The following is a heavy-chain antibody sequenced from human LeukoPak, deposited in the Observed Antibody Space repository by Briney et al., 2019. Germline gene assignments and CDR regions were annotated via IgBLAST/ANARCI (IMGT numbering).Heavy chain of an antibody. CDR3: ARDPLEGSWYFDL. J-gene: IGHJ2*01. D-gene: IGHD5-24*01. V-gene: IGHV3-21*01. Sequence: GGSLRLSCAASGFTFSSYSVNWVRQAPGKGLERVSSISSTSSYIYYADSVKGRFTISRDNAKNSLILQMNSLRAEDTAVYYCARDPLEGSWYFDLRGRGTLVTVSS. CDR2: ISSTSSYI. CDR1: GFTFSSYS.